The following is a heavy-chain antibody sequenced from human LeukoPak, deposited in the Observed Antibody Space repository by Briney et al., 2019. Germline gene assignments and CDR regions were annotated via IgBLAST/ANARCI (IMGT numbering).Heavy chain of an antibody. D-gene: IGHD6-19*01. CDR1: GYTFTSYG. J-gene: IGHJ4*02. Sequence: GASVKVSCKASGYTFTSYGISWVRQAPGQGLEWMGRVIPILGIANYAQKFQGRVTITADKSTSTAYMELSSLRSEDTAVYYCAREEHSSGLSGWDWGQGTLVTVSS. CDR2: VIPILGIA. V-gene: IGHV1-69*04. CDR3: AREEHSSGLSGWD.